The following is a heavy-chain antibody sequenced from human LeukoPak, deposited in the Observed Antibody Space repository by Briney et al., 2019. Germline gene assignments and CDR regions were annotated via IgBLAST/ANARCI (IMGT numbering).Heavy chain of an antibody. D-gene: IGHD5-18*01. CDR3: ARTPSGYSYGAFDY. CDR2: IYCSGST. Sequence: PSETLSLTCTVSGGSISSGDYYWSWIRQPPGKGLEWIGYIYCSGSTYYNPSLKSRVTISVDTSKNQFSLKLSSVTAADTAVYYCARTPSGYSYGAFDYWGQGTLVTVSS. CDR1: GGSISSGDYY. J-gene: IGHJ4*02. V-gene: IGHV4-30-4*01.